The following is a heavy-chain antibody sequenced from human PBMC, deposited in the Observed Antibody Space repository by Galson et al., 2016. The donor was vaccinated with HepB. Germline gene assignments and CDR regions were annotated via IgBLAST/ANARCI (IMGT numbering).Heavy chain of an antibody. J-gene: IGHJ5*01. CDR1: GYTFTSYT. CDR2: INADSGNT. Sequence: SVKVSCKASGYTFTSYTLHWVRQAPGQRLEWMGWINADSGNTKYSQKFQDRVTITRDTSASTAYVELSSLRSEDTAMYYCARDVTPNCGDDCYWRWFDPWGQGTLVTVSS. CDR3: ARDVTPNCGDDCYWRWFDP. V-gene: IGHV1-3*01. D-gene: IGHD2-21*02.